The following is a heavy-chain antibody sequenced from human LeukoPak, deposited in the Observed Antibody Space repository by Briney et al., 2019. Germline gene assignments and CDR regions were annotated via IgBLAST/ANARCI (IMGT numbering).Heavy chain of an antibody. CDR2: IYYSGST. D-gene: IGHD3-10*01. CDR1: GDSISSSDYY. Sequence: SETLSLTCTVSGDSISSSDYYWSWIRQPPGEGLEWIGFIYYSGSTYYNPSLKSRVTISVDTSKNQFSLRLSSVTAADTAVYYCARGEVYGSGSHFDYWGQGTLVTVSS. V-gene: IGHV4-30-4*08. J-gene: IGHJ4*02. CDR3: ARGEVYGSGSHFDY.